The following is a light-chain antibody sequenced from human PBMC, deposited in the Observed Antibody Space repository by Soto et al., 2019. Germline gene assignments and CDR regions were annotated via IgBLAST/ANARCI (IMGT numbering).Light chain of an antibody. CDR1: SSDVGGHNH. J-gene: IGLJ2*01. CDR3: CSFVRTNGLL. Sequence: QSALTQPASVSGSPGQSITISCTGSSSDVGGHNHVSWYQQHPGKAPKLIIYEVNKRPSGISDRFSGSKSGNTASLTISGLQAEDEADYFCCSFVRTNGLLFGGGTKLTVL. V-gene: IGLV2-23*02. CDR2: EVN.